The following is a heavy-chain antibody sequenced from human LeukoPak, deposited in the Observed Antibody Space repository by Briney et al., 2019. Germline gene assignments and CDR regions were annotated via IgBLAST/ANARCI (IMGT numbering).Heavy chain of an antibody. Sequence: KASETLSLTCAVYGGSFSGYYWSWIRQPPGKGLEWIGEINHSGSTNYNPSLKSRVTISVDTSKNQFSLKLSSVTAADTAVYYCARGLQGVVVVPAAPRRTNWFDPWGQGTLVTVSS. D-gene: IGHD2-2*01. CDR3: ARGLQGVVVVPAAPRRTNWFDP. CDR2: INHSGST. CDR1: GGSFSGYY. V-gene: IGHV4-34*01. J-gene: IGHJ5*02.